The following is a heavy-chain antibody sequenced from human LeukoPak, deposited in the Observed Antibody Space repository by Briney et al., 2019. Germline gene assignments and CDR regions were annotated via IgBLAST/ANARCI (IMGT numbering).Heavy chain of an antibody. V-gene: IGHV4-59*13. J-gene: IGHJ3*01. CDR1: GGYIRAYY. Sequence: PETLSLTCTVSGGYIRAYYRGWVRPTPGQGLAWVSYISYSETTPYRPSLQSRLTISLDTSENQSSLRLSSLTAADTAVYYYTRGFSACPRAFDVWGQGTMVTVSS. CDR2: ISYSETT. D-gene: IGHD6-19*01. CDR3: TRGFSACPRAFDV.